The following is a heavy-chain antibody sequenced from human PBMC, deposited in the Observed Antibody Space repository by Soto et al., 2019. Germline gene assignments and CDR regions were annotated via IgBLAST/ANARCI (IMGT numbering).Heavy chain of an antibody. V-gene: IGHV3-72*01. J-gene: IGHJ6*02. CDR1: GLIFSDYH. Sequence: EVQLVESGGGLVQPGGSLRLSCAASGLIFSDYHMDWVRQAPGKGLVWVGRIRRKANSYTTEYAASVKGRFTISRDDSKNAVYLKMNSLKTEDTAAYYCAMLGGWSGGSNDMDVWGQGTTVTVSS. CDR2: IRRKANSYTT. CDR3: AMLGGWSGGSNDMDV. D-gene: IGHD3-10*01.